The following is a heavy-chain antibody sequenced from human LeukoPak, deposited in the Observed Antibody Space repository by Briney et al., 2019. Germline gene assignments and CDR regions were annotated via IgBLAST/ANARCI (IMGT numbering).Heavy chain of an antibody. D-gene: IGHD2-21*02. Sequence: ASMKVSCKASGHTFSSYDISWVRQAPGQGLEWRGWISAYNGNTNYAQKVQGRVTMTTDTSTSTAYMELRSLRSDDTAVYYCGRVAYCGGDCHPYYFDYWGQGTLVTVSS. CDR2: ISAYNGNT. V-gene: IGHV1-18*01. J-gene: IGHJ4*02. CDR1: GHTFSSYD. CDR3: GRVAYCGGDCHPYYFDY.